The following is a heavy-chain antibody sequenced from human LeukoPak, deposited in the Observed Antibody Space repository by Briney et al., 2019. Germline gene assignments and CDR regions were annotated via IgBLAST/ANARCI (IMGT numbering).Heavy chain of an antibody. CDR1: GGSISSGSYY. CDR2: IYTSGST. J-gene: IGHJ3*02. D-gene: IGHD3-3*01. V-gene: IGHV4-61*02. CDR3: ARDAVSNTIFGIVYAFDI. Sequence: PSQTLSLTCTVSGGSISSGSYYWSWIRQPAGKGLEWIGRIYTSGSTNYNPSLKNRVTISVDTSKNQFSLKLSSVTAADTAVYYCARDAVSNTIFGIVYAFDIWGQGTMVTVSS.